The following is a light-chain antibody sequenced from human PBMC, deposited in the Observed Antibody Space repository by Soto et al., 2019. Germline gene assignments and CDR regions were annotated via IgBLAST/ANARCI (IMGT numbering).Light chain of an antibody. J-gene: IGKJ4*01. CDR1: QSVRDN. CDR3: QQYNNWPLT. CDR2: GAS. V-gene: IGKV3D-15*01. Sequence: EIVMTQSPATLSVSPGERGTLSWRASQSVRDNLAWYQQKPGQAPRLLIYGASTRATGIPARFSGIGSGTDFTLTISSLQSEDFTVYYCQQYNNWPLTFGGGTKVDIK.